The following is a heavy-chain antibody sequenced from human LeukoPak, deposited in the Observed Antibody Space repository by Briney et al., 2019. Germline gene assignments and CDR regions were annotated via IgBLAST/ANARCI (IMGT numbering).Heavy chain of an antibody. Sequence: GGSLRLSCRASGFTFSNYWMHWVRQAPGKGLVWVSHINSVGRSATYADSVKGRFTISRDNAKNTLYLQMNSLRAEDTAVYYCAREPYYHDNSAYCLNYFDSWGQGTLVTVSS. CDR1: GFTFSNYW. J-gene: IGHJ4*02. CDR2: INSVGRSA. CDR3: AREPYYHDNSAYCLNYFDS. V-gene: IGHV3-74*01. D-gene: IGHD3-22*01.